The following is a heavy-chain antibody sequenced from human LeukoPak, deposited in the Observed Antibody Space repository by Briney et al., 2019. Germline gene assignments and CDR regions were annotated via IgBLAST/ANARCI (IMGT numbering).Heavy chain of an antibody. J-gene: IGHJ4*02. D-gene: IGHD3-22*01. Sequence: GGSLRLSCAASGFTFSSYAMHWVRQAPGKGLEYVSAISSNGGSTYYANSVKGRFTISRDNSKNTLYLQMGRLRAEDMAVYYCARAVDSSGYYYGGYWGQGTLVTVSS. CDR3: ARAVDSSGYYYGGY. V-gene: IGHV3-64*01. CDR1: GFTFSSYA. CDR2: ISSNGGST.